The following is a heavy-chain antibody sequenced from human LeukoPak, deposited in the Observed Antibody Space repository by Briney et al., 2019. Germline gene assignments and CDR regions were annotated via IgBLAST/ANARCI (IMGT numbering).Heavy chain of an antibody. V-gene: IGHV4-38-2*02. D-gene: IGHD3-22*01. Sequence: SETLSLTCTVSGYSISSGYYWGWIRQPPGKGLEWIGSIYHSGSTYYNPSLKSRVTISVDTSKNQFSLKLSSVTAADTAVYYCARLDSQSRKVWGQGTTVTVSS. CDR2: IYHSGST. CDR3: ARLDSQSRKV. CDR1: GYSISSGYY. J-gene: IGHJ6*02.